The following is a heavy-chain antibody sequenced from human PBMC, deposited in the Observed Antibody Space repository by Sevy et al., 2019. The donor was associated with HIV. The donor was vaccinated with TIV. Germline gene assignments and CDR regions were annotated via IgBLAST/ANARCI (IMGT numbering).Heavy chain of an antibody. CDR1: GASISSSSYY. Sequence: SETLSLTCSVSGASISSSSYYWDWIRQPPGKGLEWIGSIDYSGSTYYAPALKSRGTISGDASKNQFSLKLRSVTAADTAFYYCARYLRGDFAGGFDSWGQGALVTVSS. V-gene: IGHV4-39*01. J-gene: IGHJ5*01. CDR3: ARYLRGDFAGGFDS. D-gene: IGHD4-17*01. CDR2: IDYSGST.